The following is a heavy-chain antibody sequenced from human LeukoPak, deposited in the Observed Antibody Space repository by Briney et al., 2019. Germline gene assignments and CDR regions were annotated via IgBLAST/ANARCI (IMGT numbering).Heavy chain of an antibody. CDR2: ISSSGSTI. J-gene: IGHJ3*02. V-gene: IGHV3-48*03. CDR3: ARVVVVVAATRDAFDI. D-gene: IGHD2-15*01. Sequence: GGSLRLPCAASGFTFSRYEMNWVRQAPGKGLEWVSYISSSGSTIYYADSVKGRFTISRDNAKNSLYLQMNSLRAEDTAVYYCARVVVVVAATRDAFDIWGQGTMVTVSS. CDR1: GFTFSRYE.